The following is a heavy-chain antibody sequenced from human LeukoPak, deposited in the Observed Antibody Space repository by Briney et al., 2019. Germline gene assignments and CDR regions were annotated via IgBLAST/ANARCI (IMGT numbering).Heavy chain of an antibody. CDR3: AREGPIEHYRGLGSYFSFDY. D-gene: IGHD3-10*01. CDR1: GFNFSSYW. J-gene: IGHJ4*02. Sequence: PGGSLRLSCVASGFNFSSYWMSWVRHSPEKGLEWVANIKQEGSEKYYVDSVKGRFTISRDNAKNSLYLQMNSLRGEDMAVYYCAREGPIEHYRGLGSYFSFDYWGQGMLVTVSS. CDR2: IKQEGSEK. V-gene: IGHV3-7*01.